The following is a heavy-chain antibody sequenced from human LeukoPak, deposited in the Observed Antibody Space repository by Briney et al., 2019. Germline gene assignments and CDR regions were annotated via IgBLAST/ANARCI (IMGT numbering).Heavy chain of an antibody. J-gene: IGHJ6*03. CDR2: ISSSSSYI. V-gene: IGHV3-21*01. CDR1: GFTFSGYS. D-gene: IGHD3-10*01. Sequence: GGSLRLSCAASGFTFSGYSMNWVRQAPGKGLEWVSTISSSSSYIYHADSVKGRLTISRDNAKNSLYLQMNSLRAEDTAVYYCARNSMVRGVIYYYMDVWGKGTTVTVSS. CDR3: ARNSMVRGVIYYYMDV.